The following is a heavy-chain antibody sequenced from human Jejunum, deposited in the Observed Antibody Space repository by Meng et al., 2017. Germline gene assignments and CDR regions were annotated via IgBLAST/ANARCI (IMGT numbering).Heavy chain of an antibody. CDR2: VFHSGTP. J-gene: IGHJ4*02. V-gene: IGHV4-4*02. Sequence: VQLQPSRPGLVKPSATLSLTCAVSGGFITSTKWWSWVRQTPGKGLEWIGEVFHSGTPNYNPSLMSRLTMSVDKSKNQFSLNLTSVTAADTAVYYCASRPVGIRTYYFDCWGQGTLVTVSS. CDR3: ASRPVGIRTYYFDC. CDR1: GGFITSTKW. D-gene: IGHD2-21*01.